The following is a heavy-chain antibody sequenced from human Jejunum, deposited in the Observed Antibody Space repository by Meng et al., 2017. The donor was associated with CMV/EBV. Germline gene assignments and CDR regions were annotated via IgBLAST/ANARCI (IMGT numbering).Heavy chain of an antibody. V-gene: IGHV1-18*01. D-gene: IGHD1-26*01. J-gene: IGHJ4*02. CDR2: ISTYNGDT. CDR1: GYTFNTYG. CDR3: ARAGAELTAHPDF. Sequence: QVQLVQSGAEVKKPGASVKVSCKASGYTFNTYGISWVRQAPGQGLEWMGWISTYNGDTNYAQNLQGRVTMTTDTSTNTAYMELRSLRSDDTAVYYCARAGAELTAHPDFWGQGTLVTVSS.